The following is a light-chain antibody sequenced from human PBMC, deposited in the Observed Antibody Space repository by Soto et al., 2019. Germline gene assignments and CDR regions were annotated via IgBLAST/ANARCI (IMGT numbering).Light chain of an antibody. J-gene: IGLJ3*02. CDR2: YDD. CDR1: SSNIGNNP. Sequence: QSVLTQPPSVSEAPRQRVTISCSGSSSNIGNNPVNWYQQLPGKAPKLLIYYDDLLPSGVSDRFSGSKSGTSASLAISGLQSEDEADYYCAAWDDSLTGWVFGGGTKLTVL. CDR3: AAWDDSLTGWV. V-gene: IGLV1-36*01.